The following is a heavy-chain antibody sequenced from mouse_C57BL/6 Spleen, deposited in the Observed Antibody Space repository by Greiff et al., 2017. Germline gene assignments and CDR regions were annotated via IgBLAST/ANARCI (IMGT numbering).Heavy chain of an antibody. CDR2: INYDGSST. Sequence: EVQLVESEGGLVQPGSSMKLSCTASGFTFSDYYMAWVRQVPEKGLEWVANINYDGSSTYYLDSLKSRFIISRDNAKNILYLQMSSLKSEDTATYYCARVLYYDYAMDYWGQGTSVTVSS. V-gene: IGHV5-16*01. CDR1: GFTFSDYY. D-gene: IGHD2-1*01. J-gene: IGHJ4*01. CDR3: ARVLYYDYAMDY.